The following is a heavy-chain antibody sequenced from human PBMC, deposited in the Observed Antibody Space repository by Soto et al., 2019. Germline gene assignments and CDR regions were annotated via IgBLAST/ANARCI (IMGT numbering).Heavy chain of an antibody. J-gene: IGHJ5*02. V-gene: IGHV4-59*01. CDR2: IYYSGST. CDR3: AGDCSSSSCDTSWFDP. D-gene: IGHD2-2*02. CDR1: GVSISSYY. Sequence: SETLSLTCTVSGVSISSYYWSWFRQPPGKGLEWIGYIYYSGSTNYNPSLKSRVTISVDTSKNQFSLKLSFVTAADTAVYYCAGDCSSSSCDTSWFDPWGQGTLVTVSS.